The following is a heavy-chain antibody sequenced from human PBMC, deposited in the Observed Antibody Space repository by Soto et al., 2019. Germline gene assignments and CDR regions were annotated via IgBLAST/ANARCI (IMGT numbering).Heavy chain of an antibody. V-gene: IGHV1-69*06. CDR2: IIPIFGTA. CDR1: GGTFSSYA. J-gene: IGHJ5*02. CDR3: ARKVSGIVVPAAIDWFDP. Sequence: SVKVSCKASGGTFSSYAISWVRQAPGQGLEWMGGIIPIFGTANYAQKFQGRVTITADKSTSTAYMELSSLRSEDTAVYYCARKVSGIVVPAAIDWFDPWGQGTLVTVSS. D-gene: IGHD2-2*02.